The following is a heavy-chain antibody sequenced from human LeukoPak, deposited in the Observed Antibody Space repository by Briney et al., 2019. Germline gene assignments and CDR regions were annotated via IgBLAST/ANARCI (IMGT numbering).Heavy chain of an antibody. V-gene: IGHV3-33*01. Sequence: TGGSLRLSCAASGFTFSSYGMHWVRQAPGKGLEWVAVIWYDGSNKYYADSVKGRFTISRDNSKNTLYLQMNSLRAEDTAVYYCARDGRYYDFWSGNHDAFDIWGQGTMVTVSS. CDR1: GFTFSSYG. CDR2: IWYDGSNK. J-gene: IGHJ3*02. CDR3: ARDGRYYDFWSGNHDAFDI. D-gene: IGHD3-3*01.